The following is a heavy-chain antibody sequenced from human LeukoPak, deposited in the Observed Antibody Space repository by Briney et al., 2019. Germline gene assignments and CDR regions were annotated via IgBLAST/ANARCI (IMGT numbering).Heavy chain of an antibody. CDR1: GGTFSNYQ. D-gene: IGHD6-13*01. CDR3: ARAGLKDSIIWYDRLDP. CDR2: LVPMYDVA. V-gene: IGHV1-69*13. Sequence: ASVKVCCKVSGGTFSNYQFSWVRQAPGQGLEWLGGLVPMYDVANYAQKFQGRVTITADESTTVVSMEISGLTSDDTAVYYCARAGLKDSIIWYDRLDPWGQGTLVTVSS. J-gene: IGHJ5*02.